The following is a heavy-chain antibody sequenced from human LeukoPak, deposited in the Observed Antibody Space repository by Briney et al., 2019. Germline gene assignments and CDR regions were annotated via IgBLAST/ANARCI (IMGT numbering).Heavy chain of an antibody. J-gene: IGHJ4*02. CDR2: TNHSGST. Sequence: SETLSLTCAVYGGSFSGYYWSWIRQPPGKGLEWIGETNHSGSTNYNPSLKSRVTISVDTSKNQFSLKLSSVTAADTAVYYCARSSYDFWSGYYPFRAQYYFDYWGQGTLVTVSS. CDR3: ARSSYDFWSGYYPFRAQYYFDY. V-gene: IGHV4-34*01. CDR1: GGSFSGYY. D-gene: IGHD3-3*01.